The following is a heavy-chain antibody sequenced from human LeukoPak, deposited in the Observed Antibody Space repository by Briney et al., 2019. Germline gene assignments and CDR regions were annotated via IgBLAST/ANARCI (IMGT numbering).Heavy chain of an antibody. Sequence: TPSETLSLTCTASGGSISSYYWNWIRQPPGKGLEWIGHIYYSGSTNYNPSLKSRVTISLDTSKNQFSLRLSSVTAADTAVYYCARAQPASIWGSYPRHFDYWGQGTLATVSS. D-gene: IGHD3-16*01. J-gene: IGHJ4*02. V-gene: IGHV4-59*01. CDR2: IYYSGST. CDR1: GGSISSYY. CDR3: ARAQPASIWGSYPRHFDY.